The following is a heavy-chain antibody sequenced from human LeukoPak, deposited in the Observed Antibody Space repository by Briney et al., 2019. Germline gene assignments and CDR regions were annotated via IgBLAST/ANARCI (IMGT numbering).Heavy chain of an antibody. D-gene: IGHD6-6*01. CDR3: ARADSNIAARRIGFDY. CDR2: ISGSSSYI. CDR1: GFTFSSYS. J-gene: IGHJ4*02. Sequence: PGGSLRLSCAASGFTFSSYSMNWVRQAPGKGLEWVSSISGSSSYIYYADSLKGRFTISRDNAKNSLCLQINSLRAGDTALYYCARADSNIAARRIGFDYWGQGTLVTVSS. V-gene: IGHV3-21*01.